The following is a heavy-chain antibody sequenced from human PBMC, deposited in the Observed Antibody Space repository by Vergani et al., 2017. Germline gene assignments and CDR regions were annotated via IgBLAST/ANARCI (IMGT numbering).Heavy chain of an antibody. V-gene: IGHV4-34*01. D-gene: IGHD3-3*01. CDR1: NESFSDYY. Sequence: QVQLQEWGAGLLKPSETLSLTCTVYNESFSDYYWIWIRQPPGKGLEWIGEINHVGSTVYNPSLKSRITMSIDTSTKQFSLTLRSVTAADTAVYYCAGSFHRQAIYGFTLWGRGTLVIVSS. J-gene: IGHJ4*02. CDR3: AGSFHRQAIYGFTL. CDR2: INHVGST.